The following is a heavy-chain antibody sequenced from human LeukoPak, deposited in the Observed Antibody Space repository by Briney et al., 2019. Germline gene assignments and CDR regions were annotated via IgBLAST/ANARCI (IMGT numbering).Heavy chain of an antibody. Sequence: ASVKVSCKASGGTFSSYAISWVRQAPGQGLEWMGGIIPIFGTANYAQKLQGRVTMTTDTSTSTAYMELRSLRSDDTAVYYCAREGVNDAFDIWGQGTMVTVSS. V-gene: IGHV1-69*05. CDR2: IIPIFGTA. CDR1: GGTFSSYA. CDR3: AREGVNDAFDI. J-gene: IGHJ3*02. D-gene: IGHD4-23*01.